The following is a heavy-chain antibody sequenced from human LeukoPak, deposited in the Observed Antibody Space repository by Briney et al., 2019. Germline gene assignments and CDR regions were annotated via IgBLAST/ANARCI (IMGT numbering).Heavy chain of an antibody. CDR2: IYPGGSDT. J-gene: IGHJ3*02. CDR3: ARLSTYYYDSSGRDAFDI. Sequence: GEALKISCKGSGYSFTSYWIGWVRQLPGKGLGLVGIIYPGGSDTRYSTSFQGQVTISADKSISTAYLQWSSLKASDTAIHYCARLSTYYYDSSGRDAFDIWGQETRVTVSS. D-gene: IGHD3-22*01. V-gene: IGHV5-51*01. CDR1: GYSFTSYW.